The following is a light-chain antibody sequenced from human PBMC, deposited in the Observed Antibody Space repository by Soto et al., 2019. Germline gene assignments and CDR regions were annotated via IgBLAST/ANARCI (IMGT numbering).Light chain of an antibody. V-gene: IGKV3-11*01. CDR2: DAS. CDR1: QSVSSY. CDR3: HQYGNSPQT. J-gene: IGKJ1*01. Sequence: EIVLTQSPATLSLSPGERATLSCRASQSVSSYLAWYQQKPGQAPRLLIYDASNRATGIPARFSGSGSGTVFTLTINILEPDDFAAYYCHQYGNSPQTFGQGTKVDIK.